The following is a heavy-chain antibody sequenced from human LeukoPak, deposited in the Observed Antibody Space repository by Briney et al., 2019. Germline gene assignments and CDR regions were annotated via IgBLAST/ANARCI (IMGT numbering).Heavy chain of an antibody. CDR2: INPSDGST. Sequence: GASVKVSCKASGYTFTSYYMHWVRQAPGQGLEWMGIINPSDGSTRHAQRFQGRVTMTRDTSTSTVYMELSSLRSEDTAVYYCARTNYYGSGSFLFDYWGQGTLVTVSS. CDR3: ARTNYYGSGSFLFDY. J-gene: IGHJ4*02. CDR1: GYTFTSYY. D-gene: IGHD3-10*01. V-gene: IGHV1-46*01.